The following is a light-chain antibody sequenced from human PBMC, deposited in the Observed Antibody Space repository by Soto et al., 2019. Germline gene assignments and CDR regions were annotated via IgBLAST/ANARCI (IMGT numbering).Light chain of an antibody. CDR1: QSITNNY. J-gene: IGKJ1*01. Sequence: EIVLTQSPGTLSVSPGDRATLSCWASQSITNNYLAWYEQKPGQAPRLLIYDASSRATGIPDRFSGSGSGTDFTLTISRLEPEDFTLYYCQQYGDSRTFGQGTRVEI. CDR3: QQYGDSRT. CDR2: DAS. V-gene: IGKV3-20*01.